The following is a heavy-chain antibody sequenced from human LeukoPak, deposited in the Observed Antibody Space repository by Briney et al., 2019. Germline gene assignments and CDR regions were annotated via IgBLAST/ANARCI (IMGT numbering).Heavy chain of an antibody. Sequence: SVKVSCKASGGTFSSYAISWVRQAPGQGLEWMGGIIPIFGTANYAQKFQGRVTITADTSTSTVYMELNSLRSEDTAVYYCASRYYDSSRYYQYYFDYWGQGTLVTVSS. V-gene: IGHV1-69*06. CDR2: IIPIFGTA. J-gene: IGHJ4*02. CDR3: ASRYYDSSRYYQYYFDY. CDR1: GGTFSSYA. D-gene: IGHD3-22*01.